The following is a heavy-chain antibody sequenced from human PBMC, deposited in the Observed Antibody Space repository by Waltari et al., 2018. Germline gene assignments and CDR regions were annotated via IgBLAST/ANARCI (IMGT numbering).Heavy chain of an antibody. CDR3: ARSRGMTYLDF. CDR2: IYWDDDT. D-gene: IGHD3-10*01. Sequence: QITLKESGPTVVKPTETLTLTCNFPGFSLSRSGLTVSGIRQPPGKALEWLAVIYWDDDTRYSPFLRTRLTITKDTSKNSVVLTLANMDPGDTAAYFCARSRGMTYLDFWGQGILVTVSS. CDR1: GFSLSRSGLT. J-gene: IGHJ4*02. V-gene: IGHV2-5*02.